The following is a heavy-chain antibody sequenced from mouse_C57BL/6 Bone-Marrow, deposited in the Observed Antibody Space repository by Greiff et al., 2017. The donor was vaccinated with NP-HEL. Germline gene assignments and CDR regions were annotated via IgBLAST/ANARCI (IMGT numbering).Heavy chain of an antibody. V-gene: IGHV1-50*01. CDR3: ARAQDGYPSWYFDV. CDR2: IDPSDGYT. Sequence: VKLLESGAELVKPGASVKLSCKASGYTFTSYWMQWVKQRPGQGLEWIGEIDPSDGYTNYNQKFKGKATLTVDTSSSTAYMPLSSLTSEDSAVYDCARAQDGYPSWYFDVWGRGKTATVTA. J-gene: IGHJ1*03. D-gene: IGHD2-3*01. CDR1: GYTFTSYW.